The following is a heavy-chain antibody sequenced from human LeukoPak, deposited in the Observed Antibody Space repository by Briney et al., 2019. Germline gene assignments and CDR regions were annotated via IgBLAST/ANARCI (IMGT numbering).Heavy chain of an antibody. CDR2: ISWNSGSI. CDR1: GFTFDDYA. V-gene: IGHV3-9*03. CDR3: ATPRGDY. J-gene: IGHJ4*02. Sequence: GGSLRLSCAASGFTFDDYAMHWVRQAPGKGLEWVSGISWNSGSIGYADSVKGRFTISRDNAKNSLYLQMNSLRAEDMALYYCATPRGDYWGQGTLVTVSS. D-gene: IGHD3-10*01.